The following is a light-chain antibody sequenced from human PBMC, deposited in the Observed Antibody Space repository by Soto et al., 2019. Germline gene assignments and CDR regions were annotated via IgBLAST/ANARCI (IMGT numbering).Light chain of an antibody. CDR2: DAS. V-gene: IGKV3-20*01. CDR3: QQYGSSPS. Sequence: TDPPGAVSFSRGYRATLSCRASQRVGSNYLAWYQQKPGQPPRLLIQDASRRATGIPDRFSGRGSGTDFTLTISRLETEDFAVYSCQQYGSSPSFGQRTRLEI. CDR1: QRVGSNY. J-gene: IGKJ5*01.